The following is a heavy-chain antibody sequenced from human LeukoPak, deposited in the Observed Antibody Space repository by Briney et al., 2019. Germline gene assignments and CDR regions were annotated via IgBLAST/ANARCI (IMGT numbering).Heavy chain of an antibody. J-gene: IGHJ4*02. CDR2: ISRSGDTI. Sequence: GGSLRLSCAASGFTFSRYEMNWVRQAPGKGLEWVSYISRSGDTIYFADSVKGRFTISRDNAKNSLYLQMSSLRAEDTAVYYCARDYASDYWGQGTLVTASS. D-gene: IGHD3-10*01. CDR1: GFTFSRYE. V-gene: IGHV3-48*03. CDR3: ARDYASDY.